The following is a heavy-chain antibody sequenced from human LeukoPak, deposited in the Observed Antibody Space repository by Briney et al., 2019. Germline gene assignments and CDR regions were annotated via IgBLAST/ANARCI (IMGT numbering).Heavy chain of an antibody. CDR2: LSPSGADT. CDR3: ARRADSWAAFDI. D-gene: IGHD3-16*01. Sequence: GGSLCLSSAASGFTFTNYATNWVRQAPGKGLEWVSTLSPSGADTYYADSVKGRFTISRDSSKNTLYLQMNSLRAEDTAVYYCARRADSWAAFDIWGQGPVTTVSS. CDR1: GFTFTNYA. V-gene: IGHV3-23*01. J-gene: IGHJ3*02.